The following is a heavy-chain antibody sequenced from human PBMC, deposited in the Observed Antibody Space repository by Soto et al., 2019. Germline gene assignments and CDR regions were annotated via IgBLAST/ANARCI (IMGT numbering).Heavy chain of an antibody. Sequence: VQLVQSGAEVKKPGSSVRISCKASGGSFSRDAISWVRQVPGQRLEWMGGIIPVFETPNNAQKFQARITVTVDASTTMAYMVLSSLTSDDTGIYYCARETPLSDDSVTGYSRIFDSWGQGTLVTVSS. D-gene: IGHD3-9*01. V-gene: IGHV1-69*01. CDR3: ARETPLSDDSVTGYSRIFDS. J-gene: IGHJ4*02. CDR1: GGSFSRDA. CDR2: IIPVFETP.